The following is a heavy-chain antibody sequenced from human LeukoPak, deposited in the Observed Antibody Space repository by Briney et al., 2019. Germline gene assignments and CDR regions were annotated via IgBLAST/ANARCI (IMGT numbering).Heavy chain of an antibody. J-gene: IGHJ4*02. CDR1: GYTFTGYY. CDR3: ARGRYCSSTSCYPKPFDY. V-gene: IGHV1-2*02. Sequence: ASVKVSCKASGYTFTGYYMHWVRQAPGQGLEWMGWINPNSGGTNYAQKFQGRVTMTRDTSISTAYMELSRLRSDDTAVYYCARGRYCSSTSCYPKPFDYWGQGTLVTVSS. CDR2: INPNSGGT. D-gene: IGHD2-2*01.